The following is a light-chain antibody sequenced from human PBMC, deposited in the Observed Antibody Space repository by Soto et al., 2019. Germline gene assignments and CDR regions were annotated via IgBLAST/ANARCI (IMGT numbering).Light chain of an antibody. J-gene: IGKJ3*01. V-gene: IGKV2-28*01. CDR1: QSLLHSDGYNY. CDR3: MQALQSPVT. Sequence: EIVMTQSPLSLPVSPGEPASISCRSSQSLLHSDGYNYLDWYLQKPVQSPQLLVYLGSNRNSGVPDRCSGSGSGTDFTLKISRVEAEDVGVYYCMQALQSPVTFGSGNKVDIK. CDR2: LGS.